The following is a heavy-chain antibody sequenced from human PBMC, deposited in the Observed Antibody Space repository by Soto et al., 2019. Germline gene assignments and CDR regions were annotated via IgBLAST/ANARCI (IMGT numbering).Heavy chain of an antibody. D-gene: IGHD2-2*01. CDR2: ISHNGGST. Sequence: GGSLRLSCAASGFTLSSYAMHWVRQAPGKGLEFVSAISHNGGSTYYANSVKGRFTISRDNPKNTLYLQMGSLRAEDMAVYYCARSWVYCSSTGCYDLGYWVNGTLVTVSS. J-gene: IGHJ4*01. CDR3: ARSWVYCSSTGCYDLGY. V-gene: IGHV3-64*01. CDR1: GFTLSSYA.